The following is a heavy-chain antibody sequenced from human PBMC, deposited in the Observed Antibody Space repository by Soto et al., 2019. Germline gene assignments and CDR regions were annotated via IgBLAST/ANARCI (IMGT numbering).Heavy chain of an antibody. V-gene: IGHV1-18*01. Sequence: ASVKVSCKASGYTFTSYGISWVRQAPGQGLEWMGWISAYNGNTNYAQKFQGRVTITADESTNTAYMELSSLRSEDTAVYYCARAPPTCTGGSCYKGSQYYFYAMDVWGQGTTVTVSS. CDR3: ARAPPTCTGGSCYKGSQYYFYAMDV. D-gene: IGHD2-15*01. CDR2: ISAYNGNT. CDR1: GYTFTSYG. J-gene: IGHJ6*02.